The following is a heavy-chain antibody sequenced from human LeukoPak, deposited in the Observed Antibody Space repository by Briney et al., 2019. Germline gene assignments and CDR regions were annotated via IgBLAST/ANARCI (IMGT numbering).Heavy chain of an antibody. J-gene: IGHJ4*02. Sequence: VASVKVSCKASGYTFTGYYMHWVRQAPGQGLEWMGWISAYNGNTNYAQKLQGRVTMTTDTSTSTAYMELRSLRSDDTAVYYCAREAYYYDSSGSSDYWGQGTLVTVSS. CDR3: AREAYYYDSSGSSDY. V-gene: IGHV1-18*04. CDR2: ISAYNGNT. CDR1: GYTFTGYY. D-gene: IGHD3-22*01.